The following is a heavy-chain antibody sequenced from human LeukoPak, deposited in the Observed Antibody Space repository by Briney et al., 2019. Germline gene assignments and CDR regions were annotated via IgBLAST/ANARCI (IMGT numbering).Heavy chain of an antibody. CDR3: ARAGLTGKVDY. CDR2: IYTTGST. V-gene: IGHV4-4*07. Sequence: SETLSLTCTVSGGSISSYYWTWIRQPAGKGLEWIGRIYTTGSTNYNPSLKSRVTMSVDRPKNQFSLKLSSVTAADTAVYYCARAGLTGKVDYWGQGTLVIVSS. CDR1: GGSISSYY. J-gene: IGHJ4*02. D-gene: IGHD1-20*01.